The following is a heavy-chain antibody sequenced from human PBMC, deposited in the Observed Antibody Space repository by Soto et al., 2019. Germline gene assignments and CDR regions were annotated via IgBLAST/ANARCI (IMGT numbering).Heavy chain of an antibody. CDR1: GYSISIGYY. V-gene: IGHV4-38-2*01. CDR2: IYHSGST. D-gene: IGHD3-3*01. J-gene: IGHJ6*02. CDR3: ARVGGSYYDFWSGYYRDRVYYYYGMDV. Sequence: SETLSLTCAVSGYSISIGYYWGWIGQPPGKGLEWIGSIYHSGSTYYNPSLKSRVTISVDTSKNQFSLKLSSVTAADTAVYYCARVGGSYYDFWSGYYRDRVYYYYGMDVWGQGTTVTVSS.